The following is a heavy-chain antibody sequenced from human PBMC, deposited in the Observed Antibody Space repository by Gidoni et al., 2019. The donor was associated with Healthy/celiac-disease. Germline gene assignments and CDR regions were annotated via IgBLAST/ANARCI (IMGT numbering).Heavy chain of an antibody. CDR1: GFTFSSYG. D-gene: IGHD6-13*01. V-gene: IGHV3-33*01. CDR3: ARDLSLYSSSWSVLGY. Sequence: QVQLVESGGGVVQPGRSLRLCCAASGFTFSSYGMHWVRQAPGKGLEWVAVIWYDGSNKYYADSVKGRFTISRDNSKNTLYLPMNSLRAEDTAVYYCARDLSLYSSSWSVLGYWGQGTLVTVSS. J-gene: IGHJ4*02. CDR2: IWYDGSNK.